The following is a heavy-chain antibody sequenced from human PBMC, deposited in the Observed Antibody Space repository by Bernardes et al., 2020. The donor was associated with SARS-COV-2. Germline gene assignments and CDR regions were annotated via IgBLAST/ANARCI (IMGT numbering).Heavy chain of an antibody. V-gene: IGHV4-39*01. D-gene: IGHD3-10*01. CDR3: ARRGGWFDP. Sequence: SETLSLTCTVSGGSISSSGYYWDWIRQPPGKGLEWIGSISYSGSTYYNPSLKSRVTISGDTPKNQFSLKLSSVTASDTAVYYCARRGGWFDPWGQGTLVTVSS. J-gene: IGHJ5*02. CDR1: GGSISSSGYY. CDR2: ISYSGST.